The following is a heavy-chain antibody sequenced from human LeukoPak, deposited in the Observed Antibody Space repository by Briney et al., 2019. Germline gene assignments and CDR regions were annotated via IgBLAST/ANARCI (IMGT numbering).Heavy chain of an antibody. D-gene: IGHD1-26*01. CDR3: ASSIVGATVGFDC. CDR1: GGSISSYY. Sequence: PSETLSLTCTVSGGSISSYYWSWIRQPPGKGLEWSGYIYYTGNTVYNPSLKGRVTISVDTSKNQFSLKLSSVTAADTAMYYCASSIVGATVGFDCWGQGTLVTVSS. V-gene: IGHV4-59*01. J-gene: IGHJ4*02. CDR2: IYYTGNT.